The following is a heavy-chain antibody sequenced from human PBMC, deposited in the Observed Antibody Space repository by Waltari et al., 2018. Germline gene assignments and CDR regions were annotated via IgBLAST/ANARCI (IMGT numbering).Heavy chain of an antibody. Sequence: QVQLQQWGAGLLKPSETLSLTCAVYGGSFSYYYWPWIRQPPGKGLDWFGEINRGGSTNYNASLKGRVTISVDSSKTKFSLRLTSVAAADTAVYYCARGACSDTSCYANYYYMDVWGKGTAVTVSS. J-gene: IGHJ6*03. CDR3: ARGACSDTSCYANYYYMDV. CDR1: GGSFSYYY. CDR2: INRGGST. V-gene: IGHV4-34*01. D-gene: IGHD2-2*01.